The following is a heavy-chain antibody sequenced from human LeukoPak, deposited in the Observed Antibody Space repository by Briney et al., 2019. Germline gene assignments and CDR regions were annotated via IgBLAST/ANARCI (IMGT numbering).Heavy chain of an antibody. CDR3: ARDPSLYYYGSGSYDAFDI. CDR1: GGSISSYY. J-gene: IGHJ3*02. D-gene: IGHD3-10*01. V-gene: IGHV4-4*07. Sequence: PSETLSLTCTVSGGSISSYYWSWIRQPAGKGLEWIGRIYTSGSTNYNPSLKSRVTMSVDTSKNQFSLKLSSVTAADTAVYYCARDPSLYYYGSGSYDAFDIWGQGTMVTVSS. CDR2: IYTSGST.